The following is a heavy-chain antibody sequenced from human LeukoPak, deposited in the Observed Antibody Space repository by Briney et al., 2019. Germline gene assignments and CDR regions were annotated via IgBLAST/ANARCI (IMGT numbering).Heavy chain of an antibody. V-gene: IGHV4-39*01. CDR3: ARPRGSGSNNWFDP. CDR2: IYYSGST. D-gene: IGHD3-10*01. Sequence: SETLSLTCTVSGGSISSSSYYWGWIRQPPGKGLEWIGSIYYSGSTYYNPSLKSRVTISVDTSKNQFPLKLSSVTAADTAVYYCARPRGSGSNNWFDPWGQGTLVTVSS. J-gene: IGHJ5*02. CDR1: GGSISSSSYY.